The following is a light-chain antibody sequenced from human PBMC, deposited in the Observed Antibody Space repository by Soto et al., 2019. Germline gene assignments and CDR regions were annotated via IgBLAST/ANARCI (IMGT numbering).Light chain of an antibody. V-gene: IGKV3D-20*02. CDR2: GAS. Sequence: EIVMTQSPSTLSVSRGERATLSCMASQSVSSNLAWYQQKPGQAPRLLIYGASSRATGIPNRFSGSGSGTDFTLTISRLEPEDFAVYYCQQRSNWPSTFGQGTRLEIK. CDR3: QQRSNWPST. J-gene: IGKJ5*01. CDR1: QSVSSN.